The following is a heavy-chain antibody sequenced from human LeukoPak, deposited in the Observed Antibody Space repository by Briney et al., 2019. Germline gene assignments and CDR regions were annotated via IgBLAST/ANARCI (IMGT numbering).Heavy chain of an antibody. CDR2: IDISGDGT. Sequence: GGSLRLSCAVSGLTLSSRAMTWVRQAPGQGLQWVSSIDISGDGTAYADAVKGRFTISKDDSRSTLYLQMNDLRVEDSAIYYCANEIRPNDHWGQGTLVTVSS. J-gene: IGHJ4*02. V-gene: IGHV3-23*01. CDR3: ANEIRPNDH. CDR1: GLTLSSRA.